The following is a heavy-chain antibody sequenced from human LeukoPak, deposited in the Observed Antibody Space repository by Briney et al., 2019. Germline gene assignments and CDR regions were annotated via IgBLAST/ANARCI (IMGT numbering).Heavy chain of an antibody. Sequence: SVKVSCKASGGTFSSYAISWVRQAPGQGLEWMGRIIPIFGTANYAQKFQGRLTITTDESTSTAYMELSSLRSEDTAVYYCAREGSSSGYSNWFDPWGQGTLVTVSS. CDR3: AREGSSSGYSNWFDP. CDR1: GGTFSSYA. D-gene: IGHD3-22*01. J-gene: IGHJ5*02. V-gene: IGHV1-69*05. CDR2: IIPIFGTA.